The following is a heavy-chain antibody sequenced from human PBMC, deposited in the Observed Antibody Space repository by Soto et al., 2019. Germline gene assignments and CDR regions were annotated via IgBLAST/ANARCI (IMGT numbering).Heavy chain of an antibody. CDR3: ARDFEY. CDR2: VNSDGSST. V-gene: IGHV3-74*01. Sequence: EVQLVESGGGLVQPGGSLRLSCEASGFTFSTFWMHWVRQAPGKGLVWVSRVNSDGSSTYYADSVKGRVTISRDNAKNTLYLQLNSLRPEDTAVYYCARDFEYWGQGTRVTVSS. CDR1: GFTFSTFW. J-gene: IGHJ4*02.